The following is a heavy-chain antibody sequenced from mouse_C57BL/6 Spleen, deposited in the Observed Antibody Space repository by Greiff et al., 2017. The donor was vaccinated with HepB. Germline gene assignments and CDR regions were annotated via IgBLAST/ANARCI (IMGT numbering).Heavy chain of an antibody. CDR2: ISSGGSYT. Sequence: EVQVVESGGDLVKPGGSLKLSCAASGFTFSSYGMSWVRQTPDKRLEWVATISSGGSYTYYPDSVKGRFTISRDNAKNTLYLQMSSLKSEDPAMYYCARHQGWSFDYWGQSTTLTVSS. CDR3: ARHQGWSFDY. J-gene: IGHJ2*01. CDR1: GFTFSSYG. V-gene: IGHV5-6*01.